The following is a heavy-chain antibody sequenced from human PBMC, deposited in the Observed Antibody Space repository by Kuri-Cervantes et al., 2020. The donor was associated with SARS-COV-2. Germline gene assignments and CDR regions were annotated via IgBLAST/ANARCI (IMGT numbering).Heavy chain of an antibody. Sequence: GESLKISCAASGFNFSSYGMHWVRQAPGKGLEWVAVIWYDGSNKYYADSVKGRFTISRDNSKNTLYLQMNSLRAEDTAVYYCARDYSSWYKGPFDYWGQGTLVTVSS. J-gene: IGHJ4*02. CDR3: ARDYSSWYKGPFDY. CDR2: IWYDGSNK. V-gene: IGHV3-33*01. D-gene: IGHD6-13*01. CDR1: GFNFSSYG.